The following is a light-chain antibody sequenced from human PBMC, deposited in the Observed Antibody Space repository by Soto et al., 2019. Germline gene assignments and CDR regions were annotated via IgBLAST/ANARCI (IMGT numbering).Light chain of an antibody. CDR2: GAS. V-gene: IGKV3-20*01. Sequence: VMTQSPATLSVSPGERASLSCGASQSVGNNLAWYRQKPGQAPRLLIFGASKRATGIPDRFSGSGSGRDFTLTISGLEPEDFAVYYCQQYGSSPLISFGQGTRLEIK. J-gene: IGKJ5*01. CDR1: QSVGNN. CDR3: QQYGSSPLIS.